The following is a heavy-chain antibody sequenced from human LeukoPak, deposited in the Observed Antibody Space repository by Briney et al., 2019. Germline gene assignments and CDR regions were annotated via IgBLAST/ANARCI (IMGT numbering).Heavy chain of an antibody. J-gene: IGHJ4*02. CDR2: ISTTTYT. Sequence: VGSLRLSCAASGFTFSSYSMHWVRQAPGKGLEWVSSISTTTYTYYADSVKGRFTISRDNAKNSLYLQMNSLRAEDTGVYYCARGNYFDYWGQGTLVTVSS. D-gene: IGHD3-10*01. V-gene: IGHV3-21*01. CDR1: GFTFSSYS. CDR3: ARGNYFDY.